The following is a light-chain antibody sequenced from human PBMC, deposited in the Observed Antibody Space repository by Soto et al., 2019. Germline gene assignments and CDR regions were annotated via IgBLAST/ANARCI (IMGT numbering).Light chain of an antibody. CDR3: QQYNNWPRT. CDR2: GAS. J-gene: IGKJ5*01. CDR1: QSVSSNY. Sequence: ETVLSQSPGTLSLSPGERATLSCRASQSVSSNYVAWYQQKPGQAPRLLVYGASGRATGIPDRFSGSGSGTDFTLTITSLESEDFAVYYCQQYNNWPRTFGQGTRLEIK. V-gene: IGKV3-20*01.